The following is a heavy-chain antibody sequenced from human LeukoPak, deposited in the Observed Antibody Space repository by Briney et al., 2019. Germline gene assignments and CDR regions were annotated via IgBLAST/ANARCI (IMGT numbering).Heavy chain of an antibody. J-gene: IGHJ4*02. CDR3: AGGYCSGGSCDPRWGDY. Sequence: GGSLRLSCAASGFTFSGYWMHWVRQAPGKGLVWLSRINGDGYSISYADSVKGRFTISRDNAKKMLYLQMNSLRAEDTAVYYCAGGYCSGGSCDPRWGDYWGQGTLVTVSS. D-gene: IGHD2-15*01. CDR2: INGDGYSI. CDR1: GFTFSGYW. V-gene: IGHV3-74*01.